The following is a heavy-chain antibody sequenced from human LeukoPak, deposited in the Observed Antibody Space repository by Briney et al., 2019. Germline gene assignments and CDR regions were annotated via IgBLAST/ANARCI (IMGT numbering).Heavy chain of an antibody. J-gene: IGHJ3*02. V-gene: IGHV1-2*02. CDR3: ARAGGGYSSGWGAFDI. D-gene: IGHD5-18*01. CDR1: GHTFSRYY. CDR2: INPNSGGT. Sequence: ASVKVSCKASGHTFSRYYMHWVRQAPGQGLEWMGWINPNSGGTSYAQKFQGRVTMTRDTSISTAYMELSRLGSDDTAVYFCARAGGGYSSGWGAFDIWGQGTVVTVSS.